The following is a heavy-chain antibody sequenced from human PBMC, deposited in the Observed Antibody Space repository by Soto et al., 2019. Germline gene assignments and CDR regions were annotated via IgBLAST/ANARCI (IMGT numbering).Heavy chain of an antibody. D-gene: IGHD2-21*01. CDR2: MYYTGRT. CDR3: AGDNIALGFGY. CDR1: GDSVGSGAVY. Sequence: VQLQESGPGRVKPSETLSLTCTVSGDSVGSGAVYWTWIRQPPGKGLEWIGYMYYTGRTTYNPSLKSPVTISMDPSKNQFAPNFASVTGADTGIYYLAGDNIALGFGYWGQGALVTVAS. V-gene: IGHV4-61*08. J-gene: IGHJ4*02.